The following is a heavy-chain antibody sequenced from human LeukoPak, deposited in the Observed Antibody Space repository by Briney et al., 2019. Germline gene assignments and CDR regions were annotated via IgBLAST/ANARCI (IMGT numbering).Heavy chain of an antibody. CDR2: ISGSGSTI. CDR3: ARGDAGYYYGMDV. D-gene: IGHD3-16*01. Sequence: GGSLRLSCAASGFTFSSYEMNWVRQAPGKGLEWVSYISGSGSTIYYADSVEGRFTISRDNAKNSLNLQMNGLRAEDTAVYYCARGDAGYYYGMDVWGQGTTVTVSS. CDR1: GFTFSSYE. V-gene: IGHV3-48*03. J-gene: IGHJ6*02.